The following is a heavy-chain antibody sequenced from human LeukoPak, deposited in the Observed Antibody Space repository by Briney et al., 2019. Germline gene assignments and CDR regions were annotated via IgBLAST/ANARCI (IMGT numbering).Heavy chain of an antibody. V-gene: IGHV6-1*01. CDR3: AREVGSGSYYNSEHYDY. Sequence: SQTLSLTCVISGDSVSSNSAAWHWLRQSPSRGLEWLGRTYYRSKWYNDYAVSVKSRITINPDTSKNQFSLQLNSVTPEDTAVYYCAREVGSGSYYNSEHYDYWGQGTLVTVSS. J-gene: IGHJ4*02. CDR2: TYYRSKWYN. D-gene: IGHD3-10*01. CDR1: GDSVSSNSAA.